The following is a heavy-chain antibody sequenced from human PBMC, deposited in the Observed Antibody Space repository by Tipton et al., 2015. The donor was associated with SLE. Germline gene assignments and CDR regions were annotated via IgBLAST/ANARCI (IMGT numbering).Heavy chain of an antibody. CDR3: ARERGANWGSDFFDY. V-gene: IGHV3-48*01. CDR1: GFTFSSYS. Sequence: SLRLSCAASGFTFSSYSMNWVRQAPGKGLEWVSYISSSSSTIYYADSVKGRFTISRDNAKNSLYLQMNSLRAEDTAVYYCARERGANWGSDFFDYWGQGTLVTVSS. CDR2: ISSSSSTI. D-gene: IGHD7-27*01. J-gene: IGHJ4*02.